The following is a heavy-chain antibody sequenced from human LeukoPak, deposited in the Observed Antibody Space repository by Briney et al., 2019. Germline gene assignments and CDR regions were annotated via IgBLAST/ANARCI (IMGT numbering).Heavy chain of an antibody. J-gene: IGHJ4*02. CDR1: GFTFSNYW. CDR3: ARDVGLRYFDWLFN. V-gene: IGHV3-7*01. Sequence: GGSLRLSCAASGFTFSNYWMSWVRQAPGKGLEWVANIKQDGSEGYYVDSVKGRFTISRDNAKNSPYLQKNSLRVEDTAVYYCARDVGLRYFDWLFNWGQGTLVTVSS. CDR2: IKQDGSEG. D-gene: IGHD3-9*01.